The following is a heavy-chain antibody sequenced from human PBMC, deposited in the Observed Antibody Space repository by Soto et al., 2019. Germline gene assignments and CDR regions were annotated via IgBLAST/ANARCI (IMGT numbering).Heavy chain of an antibody. CDR2: IIPIFGTA. CDR1: GGTFSSYA. V-gene: IGHV1-69*06. CDR3: ASHLGFTGVRGMDV. D-gene: IGHD7-27*01. J-gene: IGHJ6*02. Sequence: QVQLVQSGAEVKKPGSSVKVSCKASGGTFSSYAISWVRQAPGQGLEWMGGIIPIFGTATYAQKFQGRVTITADKSTSTAYMERSSLRSEDTAVYYCASHLGFTGVRGMDVWGQGTTVTVSS.